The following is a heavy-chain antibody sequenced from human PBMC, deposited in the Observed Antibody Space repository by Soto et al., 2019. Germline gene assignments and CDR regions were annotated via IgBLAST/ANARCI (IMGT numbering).Heavy chain of an antibody. CDR2: IYYIGNT. D-gene: IGHD3-3*01. Sequence: PSETLSLTCIVSNGSISSRSSYWGWIRQTPGKGLEWIGSIYYIGNTYYNPSLKSRVTISIDTSKTQFSLKMNSVTAADTAVYYCARETQSLRFLEWSFVRIARDGRDYYYYYMDVWGKGTTVTVSS. J-gene: IGHJ6*03. CDR3: ARETQSLRFLEWSFVRIARDGRDYYYYYMDV. CDR1: NGSISSRSSY. V-gene: IGHV4-39*02.